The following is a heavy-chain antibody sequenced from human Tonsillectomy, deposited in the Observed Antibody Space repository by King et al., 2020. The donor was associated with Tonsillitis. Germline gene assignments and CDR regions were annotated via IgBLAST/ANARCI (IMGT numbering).Heavy chain of an antibody. CDR3: AREGHATHSFDL. CDR2: ISYDVSSK. Sequence: VQLVESGGGVLQPGRSLRLSCAASRINFINFAMHWVRQAPGKGLEWVALISYDVSSKFYADSVKGRFTISRDKSKNSLFLQVNSLRAEDTAVYYCAREGHATHSFDLWGQGTMVTVSS. J-gene: IGHJ3*01. V-gene: IGHV3-30*03. CDR1: RINFINFA.